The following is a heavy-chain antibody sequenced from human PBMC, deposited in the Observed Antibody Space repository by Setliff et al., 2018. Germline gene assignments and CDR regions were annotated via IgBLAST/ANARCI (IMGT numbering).Heavy chain of an antibody. CDR2: ISSSSSTI. Sequence: GGSLRLSCAASAFTFKNYWMSWVRQAPGKGLEWVSYISSSSSTIYYADSVKGRFTVSRDNAKNTLYLQMNSLRAEDTAVYYCLMIVLRWGQGTMVTVSS. CDR1: AFTFKNYW. J-gene: IGHJ3*01. D-gene: IGHD2-8*01. V-gene: IGHV3-48*04. CDR3: LMIVLR.